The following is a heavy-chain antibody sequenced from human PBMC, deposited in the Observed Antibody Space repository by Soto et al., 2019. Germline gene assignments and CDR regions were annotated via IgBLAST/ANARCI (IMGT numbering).Heavy chain of an antibody. J-gene: IGHJ4*02. Sequence: EVQLLESGGGLVQPGGSLRLSCAASGFNFSSNAMSWVRQAPGKGLEWVSGISSSGGSTYYADSVKGRFTISRDNSKNILYLQMNNLRAEDTAVYYCEKAQGGSYFDYWGQGTLVTVSS. D-gene: IGHD2-15*01. CDR2: ISSSGGST. V-gene: IGHV3-23*01. CDR1: GFNFSSNA. CDR3: EKAQGGSYFDY.